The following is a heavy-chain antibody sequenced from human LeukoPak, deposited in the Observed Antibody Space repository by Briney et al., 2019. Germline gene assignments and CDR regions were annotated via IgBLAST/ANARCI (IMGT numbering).Heavy chain of an antibody. CDR2: MNPNSGNT. CDR3: AGGGCSSTSCPTTFDY. CDR1: GGTFSSYA. Sequence: ASVKVFCKASGGTFSSYAISWVRQAPGQGLEWMGWMNPNSGNTGYAQKFQGRVTMTRNTSISTAYMELSSLRSEDTAVYYCAGGGCSSTSCPTTFDYWGQGTLVTVSS. D-gene: IGHD2-2*01. J-gene: IGHJ4*02. V-gene: IGHV1-8*02.